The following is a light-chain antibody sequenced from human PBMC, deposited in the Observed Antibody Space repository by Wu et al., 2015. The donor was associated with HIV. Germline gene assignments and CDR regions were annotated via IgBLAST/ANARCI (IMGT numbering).Light chain of an antibody. V-gene: IGKV3D-20*02. CDR3: QQRGNWPLFT. Sequence: EIVLTQSPDTLYLSPGERATLSCRASQTVTSNYLAWYQHKPGQAPRLLIYHSSTRATGISDRFSGSGSGTDFTLTVDRLEPEDFGVYYCQQRGNWPLFTFGPGTKVDIK. CDR2: HSS. J-gene: IGKJ3*01. CDR1: QTVTSNY.